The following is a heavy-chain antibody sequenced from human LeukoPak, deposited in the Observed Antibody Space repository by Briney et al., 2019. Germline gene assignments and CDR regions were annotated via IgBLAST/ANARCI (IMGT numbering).Heavy chain of an antibody. Sequence: SETLSLTCTVSGGSISSGSYYWSWIRQPAGKGLEWIGRIYTSGSTNYNPSLKSRVTISVDTSKNQFSLKLSSVTAADTAVYYCARQDYYAYYYYMDVWGKGTTVTISS. CDR3: ARQDYYAYYYYMDV. CDR1: GGSISSGSYY. J-gene: IGHJ6*03. CDR2: IYTSGST. V-gene: IGHV4-61*02. D-gene: IGHD3-10*01.